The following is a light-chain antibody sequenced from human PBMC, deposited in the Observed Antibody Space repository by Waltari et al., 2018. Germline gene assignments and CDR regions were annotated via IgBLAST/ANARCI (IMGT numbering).Light chain of an antibody. CDR2: EVN. Sequence: QSALTQPPSASGSPGQSVTISCTGTGSDVGGYDYVCWYQQHPGKAPKLRIYEVNKRPPAVPSRSSAATTGTTAFLSVFGLQADDEADYYCSSYAGSNNWVFGGGTKLTVL. V-gene: IGLV2-8*01. J-gene: IGLJ3*02. CDR1: GSDVGGYDY. CDR3: SSYAGSNNWV.